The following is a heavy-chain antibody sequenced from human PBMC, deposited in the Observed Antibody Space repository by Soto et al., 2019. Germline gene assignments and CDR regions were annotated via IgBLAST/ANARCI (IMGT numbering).Heavy chain of an antibody. CDR2: ISYDGSNK. J-gene: IGHJ5*02. CDR3: ARPQWELPGSRRTWFDP. CDR1: GFTFSSYG. D-gene: IGHD1-26*01. V-gene: IGHV3-30*03. Sequence: GGSLRLSCAASGFTFSSYGMHWVRQAPGKGLEWVAVISYDGSNKYYADCVKGRFTISRDNSKNTLYLQMNSLRAEDTAVYYCARPQWELPGSRRTWFDPWGQGTLVPVSS.